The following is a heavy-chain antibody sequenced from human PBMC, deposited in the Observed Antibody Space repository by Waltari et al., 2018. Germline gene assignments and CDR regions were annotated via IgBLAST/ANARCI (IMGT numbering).Heavy chain of an antibody. J-gene: IGHJ4*02. CDR3: ARGWSSGRPPFDY. Sequence: QVQLVQSGAEVKKPGASVKVSCKASGYTFTGYYMHWVRQAPGQGLEWMGWINPNSGGTNYAQKLQGWVTMTSDTSISTAYMELSSLRAEDTAVYYCARGWSSGRPPFDYWGQGTLVTVSS. CDR2: INPNSGGT. V-gene: IGHV1-2*04. CDR1: GYTFTGYY. D-gene: IGHD6-19*01.